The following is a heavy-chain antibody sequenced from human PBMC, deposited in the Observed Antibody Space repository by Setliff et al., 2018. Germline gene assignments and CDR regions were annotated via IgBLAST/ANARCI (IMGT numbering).Heavy chain of an antibody. Sequence: ASVKVSCKASGGTFSSKAISWVRQAPGQGLEWMGWISAYSGDTIYAQNYQGRVTMTTDTSTSTAYMELRSLTSDDTAVYYCTRSRAPSVVLAADFDFWGQGTPVTVSS. D-gene: IGHD2-21*01. CDR1: GGTFSSKA. CDR2: ISAYSGDT. J-gene: IGHJ4*02. V-gene: IGHV1-18*01. CDR3: TRSRAPSVVLAADFDF.